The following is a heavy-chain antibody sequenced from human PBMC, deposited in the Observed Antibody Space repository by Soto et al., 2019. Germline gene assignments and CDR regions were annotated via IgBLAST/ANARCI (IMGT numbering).Heavy chain of an antibody. CDR1: GGTFNSYA. CDR3: ARLYCSSNNCYGAIHYYFGLDV. Sequence: SCKVSGGTFNSYAFNWVRQAPGQGLEYMGGIIPMFGTTNHAQKFQGRVTITADESTTTVDMELSSLRSEDTAVYYCARLYCSSNNCYGAIHYYFGLDVWGQGTTVTVSS. D-gene: IGHD2-2*01. CDR2: IIPMFGTT. V-gene: IGHV1-69*01. J-gene: IGHJ6*02.